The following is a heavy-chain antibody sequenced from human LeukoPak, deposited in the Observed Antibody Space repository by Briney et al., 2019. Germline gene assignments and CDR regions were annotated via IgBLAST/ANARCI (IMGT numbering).Heavy chain of an antibody. CDR3: AKGPLLLWFGEFDY. V-gene: IGHV3-30*04. CDR1: GFTFRNYP. D-gene: IGHD3-10*01. CDR2: ISYDGSNK. J-gene: IGHJ4*02. Sequence: GGSLRLSCEASGFTFRNYPVHWVRQAPGKGLEWVAVISYDGSNKYYADSVKGRFTISRDNSKNTLYLQMNSLRAEDTAVYYCAKGPLLLWFGEFDYWGQGTLVTVSS.